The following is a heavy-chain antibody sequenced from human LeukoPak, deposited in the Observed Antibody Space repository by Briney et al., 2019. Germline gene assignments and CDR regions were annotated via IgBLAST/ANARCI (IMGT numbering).Heavy chain of an antibody. J-gene: IGHJ4*02. V-gene: IGHV3-23*01. Sequence: QPGGSLSLSCAASGFTFSSYAMSWVRQAPGKGLEWVSAISGSGGSTYYADSVKGRFTISRDNSKNTLYLQMSSLRAEDTAVYYCAKVPTRYDFWSGYQDYWGQGTLVTVSS. CDR1: GFTFSSYA. CDR3: AKVPTRYDFWSGYQDY. D-gene: IGHD3-3*01. CDR2: ISGSGGST.